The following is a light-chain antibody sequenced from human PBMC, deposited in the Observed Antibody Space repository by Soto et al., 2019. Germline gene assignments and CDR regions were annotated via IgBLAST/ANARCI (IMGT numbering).Light chain of an antibody. CDR1: QNIRNY. Sequence: DIQMTQSPSSLSASVGDRVTITCRASQNIRNYLNWYQQRPGKTPNLLVYAASNLRGGVPSRFSGSGSGTVFTLTISTLQPEDFATYYCQQIHSTSSYTFGQGTRVDIK. CDR2: AAS. CDR3: QQIHSTSSYT. V-gene: IGKV1-39*01. J-gene: IGKJ2*01.